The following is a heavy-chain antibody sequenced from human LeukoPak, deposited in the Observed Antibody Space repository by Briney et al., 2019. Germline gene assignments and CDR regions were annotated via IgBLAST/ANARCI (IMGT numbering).Heavy chain of an antibody. V-gene: IGHV1-46*01. CDR2: INPSGGST. CDR1: GYTLTSYF. CDR3: ARDQDWNYAFDI. D-gene: IGHD1-7*01. J-gene: IGHJ3*02. Sequence: RASVKVSCKASGYTLTSYFIHWVRQAPGQGPEWMGIINPSGGSTSYAQKFQGRVTMTRDTSTSAVYMELSSLRSEVTAVYYCARDQDWNYAFDIWGQGTMVTVSS.